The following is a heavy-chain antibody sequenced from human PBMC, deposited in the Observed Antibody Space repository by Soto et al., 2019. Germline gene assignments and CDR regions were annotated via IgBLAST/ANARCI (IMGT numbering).Heavy chain of an antibody. D-gene: IGHD1-26*01. V-gene: IGHV3-48*03. J-gene: IGHJ3*02. CDR3: ARDQWEQLYAAFDI. Sequence: PGGSLRLSCAASGFTFSSYEMNWVRQAPGKGLEWVSYISSSGSTIYYADSVKGRFTISRDNAKNSLYLQMNSLRAEDTAVYYCARDQWEQLYAAFDIWDQGTMVTVSS. CDR2: ISSSGSTI. CDR1: GFTFSSYE.